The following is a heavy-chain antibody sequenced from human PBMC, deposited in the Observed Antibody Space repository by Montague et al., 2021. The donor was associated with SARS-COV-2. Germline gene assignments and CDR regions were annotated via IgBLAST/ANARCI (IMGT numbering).Heavy chain of an antibody. Sequence: SLRLSCAASGFTFSSYAMSWVRQAPVKGLEWVSVIYSGGSSTYYADSVKGRFTISRDNSKNTLYLQMNSLRAEDTAVYYCAKKVFPYDSSGYLFDYWGQGTLVTVSS. J-gene: IGHJ4*02. D-gene: IGHD3-22*01. V-gene: IGHV3-23*03. CDR1: GFTFSSYA. CDR2: IYSGGSST. CDR3: AKKVFPYDSSGYLFDY.